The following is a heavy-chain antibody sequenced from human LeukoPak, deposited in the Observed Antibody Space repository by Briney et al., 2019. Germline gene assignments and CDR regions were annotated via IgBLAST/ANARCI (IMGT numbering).Heavy chain of an antibody. V-gene: IGHV3-30-3*01. CDR1: GFTFSSYA. Sequence: PGRSLRLSCAASGFTFSSYAMHWVRQAPGKGLEWVAVISYDGSNKYYADSVKGRFTISRDNSKNTLYLQMNSLRVEDTAVYYCASSPSGDNIVDYWGQGTLVTVSS. J-gene: IGHJ4*02. D-gene: IGHD1-26*01. CDR2: ISYDGSNK. CDR3: ASSPSGDNIVDY.